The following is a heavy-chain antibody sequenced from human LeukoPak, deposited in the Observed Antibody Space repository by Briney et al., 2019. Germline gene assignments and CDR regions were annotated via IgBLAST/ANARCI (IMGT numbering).Heavy chain of an antibody. Sequence: ASVKVSCKVSGYTLTALSMHWVRQAPGKGLEWMGGFDPEDGETTYAQNFQGRVTMTEDTSIDTAYMELSSLRSEDTAVYYCATDLGKSDFWSGSDYYFEYWGQGTLVTVSS. CDR2: FDPEDGET. J-gene: IGHJ4*02. CDR1: GYTLTALS. CDR3: ATDLGKSDFWSGSDYYFEY. D-gene: IGHD3-3*01. V-gene: IGHV1-24*01.